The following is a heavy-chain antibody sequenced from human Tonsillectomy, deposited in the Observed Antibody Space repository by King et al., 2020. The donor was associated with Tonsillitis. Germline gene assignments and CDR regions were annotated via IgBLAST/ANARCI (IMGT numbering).Heavy chain of an antibody. V-gene: IGHV5-51*01. D-gene: IGHD1-26*01. CDR2: IYPGDSDT. CDR1: GYSFTSYW. CDR3: AGRFEGDTTEGDLSDY. Sequence: QLVQSGAEVKKPGESLKISCKGSGYSFTSYWIGWVRQMPGKGLEWMGIIYPGDSDTRYSPSFQGQVTISADKSISTAYLQWSSLKDSDTAMYYCAGRFEGDTTEGDLSDYWGHGTLVTVSS. J-gene: IGHJ4*01.